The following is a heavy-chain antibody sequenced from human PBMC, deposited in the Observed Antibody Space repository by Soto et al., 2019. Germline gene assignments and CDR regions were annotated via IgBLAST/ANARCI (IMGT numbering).Heavy chain of an antibody. CDR2: IKTKAESYAT. D-gene: IGHD2-15*01. V-gene: IGHV3-73*01. Sequence: EVQLVESGGGLVQPGGSLKLSCIASGFAFSGFDIHWVRQASGEGLEWVGRIKTKAESYATALAASGKGRFTISRDDSKNTAYLEMNSLKTEDTAVYYCTRRHCSGGGCYSDFDYWGQGTLVTVSS. CDR3: TRRHCSGGGCYSDFDY. J-gene: IGHJ4*02. CDR1: GFAFSGFD.